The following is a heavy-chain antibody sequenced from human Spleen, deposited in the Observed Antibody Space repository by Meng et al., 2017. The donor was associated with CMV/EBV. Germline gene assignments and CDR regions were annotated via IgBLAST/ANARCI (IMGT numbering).Heavy chain of an antibody. D-gene: IGHD4-11*01. J-gene: IGHJ6*02. V-gene: IGHV1-2*02. CDR3: ARGGTTENLYYYYGMDV. CDR2: INPNNAGT. CDR1: GYTFTGYY. Sequence: ASVKVSCKASGYTFTGYYMHWVRQAPGQGLEWMGWINPNNAGTNNAQNFRGRVTMTTDTSITTAYMELTRLRSDDTAVYFCARGGTTENLYYYYGMDVWGHGTTVTVSS.